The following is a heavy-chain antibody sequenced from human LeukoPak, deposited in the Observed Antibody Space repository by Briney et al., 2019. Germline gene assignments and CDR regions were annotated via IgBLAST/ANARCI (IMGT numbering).Heavy chain of an antibody. CDR3: ARASMVRGVINNAYYYYGMDV. V-gene: IGHV3-21*01. J-gene: IGHJ6*02. Sequence: GGSLRLSCAASGFTFSSYSMNWVRQAPGKGLEWVSSISSSSSYIYYADSVKGRFTIFRDNAKNSLYLQMNSLRAEDTAVYYCARASMVRGVINNAYYYYGMDVWGQGTTVTVSS. CDR2: ISSSSSYI. CDR1: GFTFSSYS. D-gene: IGHD3-10*01.